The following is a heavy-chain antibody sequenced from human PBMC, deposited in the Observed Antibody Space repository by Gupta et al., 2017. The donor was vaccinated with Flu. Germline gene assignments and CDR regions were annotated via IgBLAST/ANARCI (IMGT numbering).Heavy chain of an antibody. D-gene: IGHD5-12*01. J-gene: IGHJ4*02. V-gene: IGHV3-33*01. CDR2: IWHDGSNK. CDR3: ARDTSGYLPHYFDY. Sequence: QVQLVESGGGVVQPGRSLRLSCAASVFTFSSYGMPSVRQAPGRGLEWVSVIWHDGSNKYYADSVMGRFTISRDNSKNTLYLQMNSLRAEDTAVYYCARDTSGYLPHYFDYWGQGTLVTVSS. CDR1: VFTFSSYG.